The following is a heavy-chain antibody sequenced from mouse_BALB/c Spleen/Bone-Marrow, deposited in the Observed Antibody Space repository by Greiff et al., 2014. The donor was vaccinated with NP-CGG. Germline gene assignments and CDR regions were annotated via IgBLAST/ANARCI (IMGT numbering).Heavy chain of an antibody. CDR2: IDPENGDT. CDR1: GFNITDYY. J-gene: IGHJ2*01. D-gene: IGHD2-10*02. V-gene: IGHV14-4*02. Sequence: QQSGAELVRSGASVKLSCTASGFNITDYYMHWVKQRPEQGLEWIGWIDPENGDTEYAPKFQGKATMTADTSSNTAYLQLSSLTSEDTAVYYCNEGYGNYGYWGQGTTLTVSS. CDR3: NEGYGNYGY.